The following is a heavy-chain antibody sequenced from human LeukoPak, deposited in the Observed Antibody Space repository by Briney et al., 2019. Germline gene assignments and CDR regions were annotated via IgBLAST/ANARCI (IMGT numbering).Heavy chain of an antibody. CDR1: GGSISSYY. CDR2: IYYTGT. J-gene: IGHJ4*02. Sequence: WETLSLTCTVSGGSISSYYWSWIRQSPGKGLEWIGYIYYTGTSYNPSLKSRVTISADTSKNQFSLNLSSVTAADTAVYYCASRKLGNDYWGQGTLVTVSS. CDR3: ASRKLGNDY. V-gene: IGHV4-59*01. D-gene: IGHD7-27*01.